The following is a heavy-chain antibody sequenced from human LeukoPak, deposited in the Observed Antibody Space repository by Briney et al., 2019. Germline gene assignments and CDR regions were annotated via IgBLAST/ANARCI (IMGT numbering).Heavy chain of an antibody. Sequence: SETLSLTCTVSGGSISSYYWSWIRQPPGKGLEWIGYIYYSGTTNYNPSLKSRVTISVDTSKNQFSLKLSSVTAADTAVYYCARVGVEARYYYDSSGYQLIFDYWGQGTLVTVSS. J-gene: IGHJ4*02. D-gene: IGHD3-22*01. CDR2: IYYSGTT. CDR1: GGSISSYY. V-gene: IGHV4-59*01. CDR3: ARVGVEARYYYDSSGYQLIFDY.